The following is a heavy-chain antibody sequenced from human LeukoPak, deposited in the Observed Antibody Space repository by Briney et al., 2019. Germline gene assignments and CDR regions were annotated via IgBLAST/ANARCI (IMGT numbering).Heavy chain of an antibody. Sequence: GGSLRLSCAASGFTFSSYAMHWVRQAPGKGLEWVAVISYDGSNKYYADSVKGRFTISRDNAKNSLYLQMNSLRADDTAVYYCARDLTYHYDPTSDYWGQGTLVTVSS. D-gene: IGHD3-22*01. CDR3: ARDLTYHYDPTSDY. V-gene: IGHV3-30*04. J-gene: IGHJ4*02. CDR1: GFTFSSYA. CDR2: ISYDGSNK.